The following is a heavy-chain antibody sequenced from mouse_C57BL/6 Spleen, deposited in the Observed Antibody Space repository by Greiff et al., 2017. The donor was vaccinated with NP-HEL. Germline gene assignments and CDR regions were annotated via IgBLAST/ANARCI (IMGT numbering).Heavy chain of an antibody. CDR3: ARVDYGSSYDY. V-gene: IGHV5-16*01. Sequence: KLVESEGGLVQPGSSMKLSCTASGFTFSDYYMAWVRQVPEKGLEWVANINYDGSSTYYLDSLKSRFIISRDNAKNILYLQMSSLKSEDTATYYCARVDYGSSYDYWGKGTTLTVSS. CDR1: GFTFSDYY. D-gene: IGHD1-1*01. CDR2: INYDGSST. J-gene: IGHJ2*01.